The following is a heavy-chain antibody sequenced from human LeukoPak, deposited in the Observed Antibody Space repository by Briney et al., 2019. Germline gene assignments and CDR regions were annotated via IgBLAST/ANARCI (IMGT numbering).Heavy chain of an antibody. CDR3: ASLSTSPWPLGY. J-gene: IGHJ4*02. CDR1: GFTFDDYA. Sequence: PGGSPRLSCAASGFTFDDYAMHWVRQAPGKGLEWVSLISGDGGSTYYADSVKGRFTISRDNSKNSLYLQVNSLRTEDTALYYCASLSTSPWPLGYWGQGTLVTVSS. V-gene: IGHV3-43*02. D-gene: IGHD5-12*01. CDR2: ISGDGGST.